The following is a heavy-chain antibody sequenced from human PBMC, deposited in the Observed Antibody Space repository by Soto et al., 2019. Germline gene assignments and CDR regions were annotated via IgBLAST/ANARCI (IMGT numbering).Heavy chain of an antibody. CDR3: ARTSPVAGGFDY. J-gene: IGHJ4*02. CDR2: IYYTT. CDR1: GGSISNYY. V-gene: IGHV4-59*01. Sequence: QVQLQESGPGLVKPAETLSLTCTVSGGSISNYYWSWLRQAPGKGLEWIGYIYYTTNYNPSLKSRVTISADTSKNQISLKLTSVTAADTAVYYCARTSPVAGGFDYWGQGTLVTVSS. D-gene: IGHD6-19*01.